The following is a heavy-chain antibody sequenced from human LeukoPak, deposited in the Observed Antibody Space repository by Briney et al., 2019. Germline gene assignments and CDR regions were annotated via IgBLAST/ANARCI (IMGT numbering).Heavy chain of an antibody. CDR3: ARDRSTGATAGTLYWFDP. V-gene: IGHV1-2*02. D-gene: IGHD6-13*01. J-gene: IGHJ5*02. CDR2: INPNSGDT. CDR1: GYTFTAYY. Sequence: ASVKVSCKASGYTFTAYYMHWVRQAPGPGLEWMGWINPNSGDTNYAQKFQDRVTMTRDTSINTAYMELSRLRSDDTAIYYCARDRSTGATAGTLYWFDPWGQGTLVTVSS.